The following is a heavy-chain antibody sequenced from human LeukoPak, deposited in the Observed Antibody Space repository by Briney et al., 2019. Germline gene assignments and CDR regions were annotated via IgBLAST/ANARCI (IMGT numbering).Heavy chain of an antibody. CDR1: GGFISNSIYY. D-gene: IGHD2-21*02. J-gene: IGHJ5*02. V-gene: IGHV4-39*01. CDR2: IHYSGKT. Sequence: SETLSLTCIVSGGFISNSIYYWAWIRQAPGEGLEWIGSIHYSGKTYYYPSLKSRVTMSVDTSKNQFSLKLSSVTAADTAVYYCARRCGGDCYSKMGLDPWRQGTAVTVSS. CDR3: ARRCGGDCYSKMGLDP.